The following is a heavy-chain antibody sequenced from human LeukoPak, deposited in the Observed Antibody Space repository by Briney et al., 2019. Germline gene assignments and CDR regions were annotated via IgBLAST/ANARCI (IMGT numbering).Heavy chain of an antibody. J-gene: IGHJ4*02. CDR2: ISSSSSYI. Sequence: GGSLRLSCAASGFTFSSYSMNWVRQAPGKGLEWVSSISSSSSYIYYADSVKGRFTISRDNAKNSLYLQMNSLRAEDTAVYCCARVNRYGSGSYYNDWGQGTLVTVSS. CDR1: GFTFSSYS. CDR3: ARVNRYGSGSYYND. V-gene: IGHV3-21*01. D-gene: IGHD3-10*01.